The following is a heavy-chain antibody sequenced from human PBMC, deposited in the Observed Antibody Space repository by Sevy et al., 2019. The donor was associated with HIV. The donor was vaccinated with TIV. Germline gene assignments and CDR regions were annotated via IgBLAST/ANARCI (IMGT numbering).Heavy chain of an antibody. Sequence: SETLSLTCTVSGGSISSGDYYWSWIRQPPGKGLEWIGYIYYSGSTYYNPSLKSRVTISVDTSKNQFSLKLSSVTAADTAGYYCARVGGYDRYFDYWGQGTLVTVSS. CDR2: IYYSGST. D-gene: IGHD5-12*01. J-gene: IGHJ4*02. V-gene: IGHV4-30-4*01. CDR3: ARVGGYDRYFDY. CDR1: GGSISSGDYY.